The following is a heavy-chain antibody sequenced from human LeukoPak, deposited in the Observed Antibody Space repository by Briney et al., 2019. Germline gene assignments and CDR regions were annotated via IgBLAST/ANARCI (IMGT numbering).Heavy chain of an antibody. CDR2: INHSGST. Sequence: PSETLSLTCAVYGGSFSGYYWSWIRQPPGKGLEWIGEINHSGSTNYNPSLKSRVTISVDTSKNQFSLKLSSVTAADTAVYYCARGGGLRGVIIRRFPNWFDPWGQGTLVTVSS. CDR1: GGSFSGYY. J-gene: IGHJ5*02. V-gene: IGHV4-34*01. D-gene: IGHD3-10*01. CDR3: ARGGGLRGVIIRRFPNWFDP.